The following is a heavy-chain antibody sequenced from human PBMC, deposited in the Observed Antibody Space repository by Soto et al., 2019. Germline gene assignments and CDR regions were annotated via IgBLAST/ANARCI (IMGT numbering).Heavy chain of an antibody. D-gene: IGHD2-15*01. V-gene: IGHV2-5*02. CDR2: IYWDDDK. Sequence: SGPTLVNPTQTLTLTCTFSGFSLSTSGVGVGWIRQPPGKALEWLALIYWDDDKRYSPSLKSRLTITKDTSKNQVVLTMTNMDPVDTATYYCAHSPSYCSGGSCYSGFDYWGQGTLVTVSS. J-gene: IGHJ4*02. CDR3: AHSPSYCSGGSCYSGFDY. CDR1: GFSLSTSGVG.